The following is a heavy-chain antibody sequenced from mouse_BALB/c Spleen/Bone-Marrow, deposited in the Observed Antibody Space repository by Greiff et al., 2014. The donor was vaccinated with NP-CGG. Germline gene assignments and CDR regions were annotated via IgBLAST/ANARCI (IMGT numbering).Heavy chain of an antibody. CDR1: GYTFTDYN. CDR3: ARRDGYDSDFDY. V-gene: IGHV1-18*01. Sequence: EVKLVESGAELVKPGASVEISCKASGYTFTDYNMYWVKQSHGKSLEWIGDINPNYDSTSYNQKFKGKATLTVDKSSSTAYMELRSLTSEDTAVYYCARRDGYDSDFDYWGQGTTLTVSS. CDR2: INPNYDST. J-gene: IGHJ2*01. D-gene: IGHD2-2*01.